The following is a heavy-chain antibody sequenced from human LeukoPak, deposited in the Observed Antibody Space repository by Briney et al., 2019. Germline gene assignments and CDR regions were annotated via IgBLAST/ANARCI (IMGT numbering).Heavy chain of an antibody. D-gene: IGHD3-10*01. CDR3: AKIVDYYGSGSYGGSDY. CDR2: ITGSGRTI. J-gene: IGHJ4*02. CDR1: GFTFSTYE. Sequence: GGSLRLSCAASGFTFSTYEMNWVRQAPGKGLEWVSSITGSGRTIYYADSVKGRFTISRDNAKNSLYLQMNSLRAEDTAVYYCAKIVDYYGSGSYGGSDYWGQGTLVTVSS. V-gene: IGHV3-48*03.